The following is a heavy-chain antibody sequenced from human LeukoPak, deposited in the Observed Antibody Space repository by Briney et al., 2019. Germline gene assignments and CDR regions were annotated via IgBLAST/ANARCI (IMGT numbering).Heavy chain of an antibody. D-gene: IGHD4-17*01. Sequence: ASVKVSCKASGYTFTSYYMHWVRQAPGQGLEWMGIINPSGGSTSYAQKFQGRVTMTRDMSTSTVYVELSSLRSEDTAVYYCARGYGDYYMDVWGKGTTVTVSS. CDR3: ARGYGDYYMDV. V-gene: IGHV1-46*01. CDR2: INPSGGST. J-gene: IGHJ6*03. CDR1: GYTFTSYY.